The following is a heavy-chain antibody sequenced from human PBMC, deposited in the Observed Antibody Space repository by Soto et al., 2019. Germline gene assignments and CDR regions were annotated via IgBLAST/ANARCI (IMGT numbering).Heavy chain of an antibody. J-gene: IGHJ6*02. CDR1: GFTFSTYS. CDR3: ASAASMDV. CDR2: ISGRSSAI. D-gene: IGHD6-25*01. Sequence: GGSLRLSCAASGFTFSTYSLTWVRQAPGKGLEWVSYISGRSSAIYYADSVKGRFTISRDNAKNSLYLQMNSLRDEDTAVYYCASAASMDVWGRGTTVTVSS. V-gene: IGHV3-48*02.